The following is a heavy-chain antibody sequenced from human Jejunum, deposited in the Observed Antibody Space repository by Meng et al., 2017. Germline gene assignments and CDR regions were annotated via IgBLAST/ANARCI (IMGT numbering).Heavy chain of an antibody. CDR3: ARDESRLLRS. V-gene: IGHV6-1*01. D-gene: IGHD3-22*01. CDR1: GDSVSSNSAA. CDR2: TYYRSKWYS. J-gene: IGHJ5*02. Sequence: QVQLQQAGPGPVKPSQTLSLTFAISGDSVSSNSAASNWIRQSPSRGLEWLGRTYYRSKWYSDYAVSVKSRITINTDTSKNQLSLQLNTVTPEDTAVYYCARDESRLLRSWGQGTLVTVSS.